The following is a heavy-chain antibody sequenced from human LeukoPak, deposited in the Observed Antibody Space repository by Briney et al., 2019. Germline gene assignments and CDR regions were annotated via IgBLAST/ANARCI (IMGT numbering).Heavy chain of an antibody. J-gene: IGHJ4*02. CDR2: ISYDGSNK. V-gene: IGHV3-30*18. CDR1: GFTFSNYG. Sequence: GRPLRLSCAASGFTFSNYGMHWVRQAPGKGLEWVSVISYDGSNKYYADSVKGRFTISRDNSKNTLYLQMNSLRAEDTAMYYCAKNSGSTALWGQGTLVTVSS. CDR3: AKNSGSTAL. D-gene: IGHD1-26*01.